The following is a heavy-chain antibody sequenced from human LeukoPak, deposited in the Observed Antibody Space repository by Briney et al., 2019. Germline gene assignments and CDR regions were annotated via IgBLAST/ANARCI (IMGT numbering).Heavy chain of an antibody. CDR3: AGSYDFWRAGYYYMDV. J-gene: IGHJ6*03. CDR2: IYYSGST. CDR1: GGSISSSSYY. D-gene: IGHD3-3*01. Sequence: SETLSLTCTVSGGSISSSSYYWGWIRQPPGKGLEWIGSIYYSGSTYYNPSFKSRVTISVDTSKNQFSLKLSSVTAADTAVYYCAGSYDFWRAGYYYMDVWGKGTTVTVSS. V-gene: IGHV4-39*01.